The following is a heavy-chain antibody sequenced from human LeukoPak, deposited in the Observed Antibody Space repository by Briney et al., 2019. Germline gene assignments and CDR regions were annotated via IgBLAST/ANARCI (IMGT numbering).Heavy chain of an antibody. CDR3: ARGGGYYDSSGYYYVDY. D-gene: IGHD3-22*01. Sequence: PSETLPLTCAVYGGSFSGYYWSWIRQPPGKGLEWIGEINHSGSTNYNPSLKSRVTISVDTSKNQFSLKLSSVTAADTAVYYCARGGGYYDSSGYYYVDYWGQGTLVTVSS. CDR2: INHSGST. J-gene: IGHJ4*02. CDR1: GGSFSGYY. V-gene: IGHV4-34*01.